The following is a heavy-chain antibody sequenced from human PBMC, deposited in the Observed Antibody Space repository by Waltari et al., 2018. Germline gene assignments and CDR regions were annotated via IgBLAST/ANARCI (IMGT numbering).Heavy chain of an antibody. CDR3: AREAGGYDSRGYFDY. D-gene: IGHD3-22*01. CDR2: IYSGGST. Sequence: VKLVDSGGGLMQPGGSVRRPWAAPGFTGNSNNMRWVRQAPGKGLQWVSLIYSGGSTYYADSVKGRFTISRDNSKNTLYLQMNSLRAEDTAVYYCAREAGGYDSRGYFDYWGQGTMVTVSS. J-gene: IGHJ4*02. V-gene: IGHV3-53*02. CDR1: GFTGNSNN.